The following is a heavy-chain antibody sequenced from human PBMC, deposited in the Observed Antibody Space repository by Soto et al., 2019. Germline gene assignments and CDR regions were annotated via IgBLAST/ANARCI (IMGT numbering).Heavy chain of an antibody. D-gene: IGHD2-15*01. Sequence: SVKVSCKASVGTFSSYAISWVRQAPGQGLEWMGGIIPIFGTANYAQKFQGRVTITADESTSTAYMELSSLRSEDTAVYYCATKTNLYCSGGSCYPKNYYYYYYGMDVWGQGTTVTVSS. J-gene: IGHJ6*02. CDR3: ATKTNLYCSGGSCYPKNYYYYYYGMDV. V-gene: IGHV1-69*13. CDR2: IIPIFGTA. CDR1: VGTFSSYA.